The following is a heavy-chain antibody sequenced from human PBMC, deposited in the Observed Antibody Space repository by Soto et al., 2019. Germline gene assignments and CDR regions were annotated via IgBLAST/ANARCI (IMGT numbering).Heavy chain of an antibody. J-gene: IGHJ6*02. Sequence: GGSLRLSCAASGFTFSAHTISWVRQAPGRGLEWVSAISTSGGSTYYADSVKGRFTISRDNSKNTLYLQMNSLRAEDTAVYYCAKRASVGYYYGMDVWGQGTTVTVSS. V-gene: IGHV3-23*01. CDR2: ISTSGGST. CDR1: GFTFSAHT. D-gene: IGHD2-21*01. CDR3: AKRASVGYYYGMDV.